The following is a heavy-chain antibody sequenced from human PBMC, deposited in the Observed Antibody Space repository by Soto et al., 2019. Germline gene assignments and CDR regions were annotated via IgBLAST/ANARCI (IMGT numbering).Heavy chain of an antibody. CDR2: IAYDGSNA. Sequence: QVQLVESGGGVVQPGGSLRLSCAASGFTFRNHAMHWVRQAPGKGLECLAVIAYDGSNAFYRDSVKGRFTISRDKSKSTLYLHMKSLRSEDTGVYYCARGDREDILVVVGARPGEYAIDIWRHGTTVTVSS. CDR3: ARGDREDILVVVGARPGEYAIDI. D-gene: IGHD2-15*01. J-gene: IGHJ6*02. V-gene: IGHV3-30-3*01. CDR1: GFTFRNHA.